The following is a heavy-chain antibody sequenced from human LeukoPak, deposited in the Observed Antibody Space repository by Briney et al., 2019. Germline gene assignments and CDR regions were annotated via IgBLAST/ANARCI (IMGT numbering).Heavy chain of an antibody. CDR3: ARDRIEGEEY. V-gene: IGHV3-7*01. CDR1: GFTFSNHR. D-gene: IGHD3-16*01. Sequence: PGGSLRLSCAASGFTFSNHRMNWVRQAPGKGLEWVANIKEDGSEKDYVDSVKGRFNISRDNAKNSLYLQMNSLRAEDTAVYYCARDRIEGEEYWGQGTLVTVSS. CDR2: IKEDGSEK. J-gene: IGHJ4*02.